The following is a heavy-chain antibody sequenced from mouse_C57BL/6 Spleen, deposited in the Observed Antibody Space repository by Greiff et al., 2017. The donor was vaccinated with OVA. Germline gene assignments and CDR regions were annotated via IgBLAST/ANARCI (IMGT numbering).Heavy chain of an antibody. D-gene: IGHD2-3*01. V-gene: IGHV1-53*01. Sequence: VQLQQPGTELVKPGASVTLSCKASGYTFTSYWMHWVKQRPGQGLEWIGNINPSNGGTNYNEKFKSKATLTVDKSSSTAYMQLSSLTSEDSAVYYCARLRLLPPYAMDYWGQGTSVTVSS. J-gene: IGHJ4*01. CDR1: GYTFTSYW. CDR3: ARLRLLPPYAMDY. CDR2: INPSNGGT.